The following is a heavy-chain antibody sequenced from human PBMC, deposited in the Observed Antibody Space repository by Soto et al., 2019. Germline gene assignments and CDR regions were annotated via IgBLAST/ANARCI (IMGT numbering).Heavy chain of an antibody. CDR1: GGSFSGYY. V-gene: IGHV4-34*01. Sequence: SETLSLTCAVYGGSFSGYYWSWIRQPPGKGLEWIGEISHSGSTNYNPSLKSRVTISVDTSKNQFSLKLSSVTAADTAVYYCARTRLLWFGEFGFRFDPWGQGTLVTVSS. CDR2: ISHSGST. D-gene: IGHD3-10*01. CDR3: ARTRLLWFGEFGFRFDP. J-gene: IGHJ5*02.